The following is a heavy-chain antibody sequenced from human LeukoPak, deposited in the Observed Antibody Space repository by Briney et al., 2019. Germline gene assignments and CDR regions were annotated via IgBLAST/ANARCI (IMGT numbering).Heavy chain of an antibody. J-gene: IGHJ4*02. V-gene: IGHV1-18*01. Sequence: ASVKVSCKASGYTFTSYGISWVRQAPGQGLEWMGWISAYNGNTNYAQKLQGRVTMTTDTSTSTAYMELMSLRSDDTAVYYCARLRITIFGVVSPFDYWGQGTLVTVSS. CDR1: GYTFTSYG. D-gene: IGHD3-3*01. CDR3: ARLRITIFGVVSPFDY. CDR2: ISAYNGNT.